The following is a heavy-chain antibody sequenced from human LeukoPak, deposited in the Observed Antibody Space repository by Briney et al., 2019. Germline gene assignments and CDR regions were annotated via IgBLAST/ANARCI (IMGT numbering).Heavy chain of an antibody. CDR1: GGSISSGGYY. CDR3: ARLLSGSGWPYYYYGMDV. J-gene: IGHJ6*02. Sequence: PSQTLSLTCAVSGGSISSGGYYWSWTRQPPGKGLEWIGYIYYSGSTNYNPSLKSRVTISVDTSKNQFSLKLSSVTAADTAVYYCARLLSGSGWPYYYYGMDVWGQGTTVTVSS. CDR2: IYYSGST. D-gene: IGHD6-19*01. V-gene: IGHV4-61*08.